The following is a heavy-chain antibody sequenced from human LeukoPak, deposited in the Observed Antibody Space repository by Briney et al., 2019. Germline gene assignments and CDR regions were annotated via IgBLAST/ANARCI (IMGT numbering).Heavy chain of an antibody. Sequence: SQTLSLTCAISGDSVSSNSAAWNWIRQSPSRGLEWLGRTYYRSKWYNDYAVSVKSRITINPDTSKNQFSLKLSSVTAADTAVYYRARVNRSGSYFLNDYWGQGTLVTVSS. V-gene: IGHV6-1*01. CDR3: ARVNRSGSYFLNDY. J-gene: IGHJ4*02. CDR2: TYYRSKWYN. CDR1: GDSVSSNSAA. D-gene: IGHD1-26*01.